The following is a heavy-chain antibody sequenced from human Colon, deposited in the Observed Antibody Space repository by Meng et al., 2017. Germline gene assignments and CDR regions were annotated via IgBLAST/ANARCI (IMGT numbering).Heavy chain of an antibody. D-gene: IGHD5-24*01. CDR3: ARGWWLQAFQH. CDR1: GFTFSSYA. J-gene: IGHJ1*01. CDR2: ISYDGSNK. Sequence: GESLKISCAASGFTFSSYAMHWVRQAPGKGLEWVAVISYDGSNKYYADSVKGRFTISRDNSKNTLYLQMNSLRAEDTAVYYCARGWWLQAFQHWGQGTLVTSPQ. V-gene: IGHV3-30*01.